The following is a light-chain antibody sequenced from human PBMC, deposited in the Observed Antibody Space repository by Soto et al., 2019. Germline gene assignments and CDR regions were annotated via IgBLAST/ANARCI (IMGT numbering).Light chain of an antibody. CDR3: QESNSYLA. CDR1: RDVGSD. Sequence: QMTQSPSSLSASVGEKIIITFRASRDVGSDVSWYQLKPGRAPELLIYKASSLQSGVPSRFSGSGSGTEFTLTISSLQPDDFATYYCQESNSYLAFGQGTKVDIK. V-gene: IGKV1-5*03. CDR2: KAS. J-gene: IGKJ1*01.